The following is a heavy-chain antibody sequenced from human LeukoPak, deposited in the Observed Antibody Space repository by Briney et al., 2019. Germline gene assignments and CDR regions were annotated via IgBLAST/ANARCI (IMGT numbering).Heavy chain of an antibody. V-gene: IGHV4-61*02. CDR3: ARDPYNWNYDAGT. J-gene: IGHJ5*02. CDR2: IYTSGST. Sequence: PSQTLSLTCTVSDGSISSGSYYWSWIRQPAGKGLEWIGRIYTSGSTNYNPSLKSRVTISVDTSKNQFSLKLSSVTAADTAVYYCARDPYNWNYDAGTWGQGTLVTVSS. CDR1: DGSISSGSYY. D-gene: IGHD1-7*01.